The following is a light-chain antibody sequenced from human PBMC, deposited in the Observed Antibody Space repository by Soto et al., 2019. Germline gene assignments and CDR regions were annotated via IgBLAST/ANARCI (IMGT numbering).Light chain of an antibody. CDR1: QRVGSF. J-gene: IGKJ1*01. V-gene: IGKV3-11*01. Sequence: EIVLTQSPATLSLSPGERATLSCRASQRVGSFLAWYQHKPGQAPRLLIYDASTMAPGIPARFSGSRSATDFTLTISSLEPEDFAVYYCHQRSNLWTFGQGNKVEIK. CDR2: DAS. CDR3: HQRSNLWT.